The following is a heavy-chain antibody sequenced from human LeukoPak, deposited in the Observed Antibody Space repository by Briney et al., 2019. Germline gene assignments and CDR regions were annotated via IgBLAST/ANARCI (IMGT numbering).Heavy chain of an antibody. Sequence: PGGSLRLSCAASGFTFSSYAMSWVRQAPGKGLEWVSAISGSGGSTYYADSVKGRFTISRDNSKNTLYLQMNSLRAEDTAVYYCAKREERGLLLWFGEVNWAFDYWGQGTLVTVSS. CDR2: ISGSGGST. D-gene: IGHD3-10*01. V-gene: IGHV3-23*01. CDR1: GFTFSSYA. J-gene: IGHJ4*02. CDR3: AKREERGLLLWFGEVNWAFDY.